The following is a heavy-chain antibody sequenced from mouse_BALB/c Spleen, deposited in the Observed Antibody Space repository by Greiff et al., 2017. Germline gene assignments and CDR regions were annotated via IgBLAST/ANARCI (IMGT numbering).Heavy chain of an antibody. V-gene: IGHV1S56*01. Sequence: QVQLQQSGPELVKPGASVRISCKASGYTFTSYYIHWVKQRPGQGLEWIGWIYPGNVNTKYNEKFKGKATLTADKSSSTAYMQLSSLTSEDSAVYFCAREGLRSWFAYWGQGTLVTVSA. CDR1: GYTFTSYY. CDR2: IYPGNVNT. J-gene: IGHJ3*01. CDR3: AREGLRSWFAY. D-gene: IGHD2-4*01.